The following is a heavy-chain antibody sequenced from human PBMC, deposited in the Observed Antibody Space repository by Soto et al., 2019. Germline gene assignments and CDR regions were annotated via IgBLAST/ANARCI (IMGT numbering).Heavy chain of an antibody. CDR1: GGSISSSSYY. CDR3: ARQKGYCSGGSCRPDAFDI. V-gene: IGHV4-39*01. Sequence: QLQLQESGPGLVKPSETLSLTCTVSGGSISSSSYYWGWIRQPPGKGLEWIGSIYYSGSTYYNPSLKSRVTISVDTSKNQFSLKLSSVTAADTAVYYCARQKGYCSGGSCRPDAFDIWGQGTMVTVSS. D-gene: IGHD2-15*01. CDR2: IYYSGST. J-gene: IGHJ3*02.